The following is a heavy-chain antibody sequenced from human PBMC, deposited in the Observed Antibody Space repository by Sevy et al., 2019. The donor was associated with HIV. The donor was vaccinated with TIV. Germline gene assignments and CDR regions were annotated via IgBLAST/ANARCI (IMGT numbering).Heavy chain of an antibody. D-gene: IGHD2-21*02. CDR2: IFSDGTTK. Sequence: GGSLRLSCTVSGFIFNNKGMHWVRQAPGRGLEWVAAIFSDGTTKYYGDSVKGRFTISRENSKNALFLQINSLRVDDTALYYCARESGSDWYLDSWGQGTLVTVSS. CDR3: ARESGSDWYLDS. V-gene: IGHV3-30*12. J-gene: IGHJ4*02. CDR1: GFIFNNKG.